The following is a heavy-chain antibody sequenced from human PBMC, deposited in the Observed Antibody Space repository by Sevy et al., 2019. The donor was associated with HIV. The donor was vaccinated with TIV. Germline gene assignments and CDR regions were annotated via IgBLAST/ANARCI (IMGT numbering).Heavy chain of an antibody. CDR3: ARRNDFDI. CDR2: VYYTGGT. V-gene: IGHV4-59*08. CDR1: GGSINSDH. Sequence: SETLSLTCTVSGGSINSDHWNWIRQPPGKGLEWIGYVYYTGGTNYNPSLKNRVTTSVDRTKNQFSFKLTSVTATDTAVYYCARRNDFDIWGQGTMVTVSS. J-gene: IGHJ3*02.